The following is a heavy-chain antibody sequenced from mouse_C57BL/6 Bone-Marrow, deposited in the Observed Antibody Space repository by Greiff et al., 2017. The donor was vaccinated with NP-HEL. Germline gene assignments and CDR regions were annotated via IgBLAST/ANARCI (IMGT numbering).Heavy chain of an antibody. Sequence: QVQLQQSGAELVKPGASVKMSCKASGYTFTSYWITWVKQRPGQGLEWIGDIYPGSGSTNYNEKFKSKATLTVDTSSSTAYMQLSSLTSEDSAVYYCASLFITTVVATDYWGQGTTLTVSS. D-gene: IGHD1-1*01. CDR2: IYPGSGST. CDR3: ASLFITTVVATDY. CDR1: GYTFTSYW. J-gene: IGHJ2*01. V-gene: IGHV1-55*01.